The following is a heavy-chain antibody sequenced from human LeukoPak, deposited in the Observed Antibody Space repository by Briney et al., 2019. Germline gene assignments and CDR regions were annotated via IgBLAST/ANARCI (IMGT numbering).Heavy chain of an antibody. V-gene: IGHV4-4*07. J-gene: IGHJ5*02. D-gene: IGHD6-19*01. CDR2: LSVSGSP. Sequence: PSETLSLTCTVSGGSLSTYFWSWVRQPAGKGLEWIGRLSVSGSPDHNPSLKSRVTVSVDTSKNQFSLTLTSVTAADTAVYYCARGSYTSGFWFDPWGQGTLVTVSS. CDR3: ARGSYTSGFWFDP. CDR1: GGSLSTYF.